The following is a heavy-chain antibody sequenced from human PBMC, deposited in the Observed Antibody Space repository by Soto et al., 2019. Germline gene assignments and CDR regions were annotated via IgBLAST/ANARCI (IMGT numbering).Heavy chain of an antibody. D-gene: IGHD3-3*01. CDR1: GFTFSSYA. Sequence: PGGSLRLSCAASGFTFSSYAMIWVRQAPGKGLEWVSAISGGGGSTYYADSVKGRFTISRDNSKNTLYLQMNSLRAEDTAVYYCAKVHEVTIFGVVKDYYGMDVWGQGTTVTVSS. J-gene: IGHJ6*02. CDR2: ISGGGGST. V-gene: IGHV3-23*01. CDR3: AKVHEVTIFGVVKDYYGMDV.